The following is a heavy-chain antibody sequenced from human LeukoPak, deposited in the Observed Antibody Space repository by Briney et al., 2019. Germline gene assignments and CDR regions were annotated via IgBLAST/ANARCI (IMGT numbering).Heavy chain of an antibody. D-gene: IGHD3-10*01. CDR3: ARGFYGSGSYDAFDI. Sequence: GGSLRLSCAASGFTVSSNYMSWVRQAPGKGLEWVSVIYSGGSTYYADSVKGRFTISRDNSKNTLYLQMNSLRAEDTAVYYCARGFYGSGSYDAFDIWGQGTMVTVSS. CDR2: IYSGGST. J-gene: IGHJ3*02. CDR1: GFTVSSNY. V-gene: IGHV3-66*01.